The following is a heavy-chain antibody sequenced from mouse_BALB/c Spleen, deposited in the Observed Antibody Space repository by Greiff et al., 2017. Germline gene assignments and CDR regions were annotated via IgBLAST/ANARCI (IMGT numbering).Heavy chain of an antibody. V-gene: IGHV1-54*01. D-gene: IGHD2-1*01. CDR2: INPGSGGT. J-gene: IGHJ4*01. CDR1: GYAFTNYL. Sequence: QVQLQQSGAELVRPGTSVKVSCKASGYAFTNYLIEWVKQRPGQGLEWIGVINPGSGGTNYNEKFKGKATLTADKSSSTAYMQLSSLTSDDSAVYFCARSGYYGHYYAMDYWGQGTSVTVAS. CDR3: ARSGYYGHYYAMDY.